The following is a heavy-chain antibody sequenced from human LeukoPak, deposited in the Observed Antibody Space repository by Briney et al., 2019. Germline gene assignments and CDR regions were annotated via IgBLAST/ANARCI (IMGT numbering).Heavy chain of an antibody. V-gene: IGHV3-30-3*01. CDR2: ISYDGSNK. CDR3: ARENPVASDAFDI. J-gene: IGHJ3*02. Sequence: GGSLRLSCAASGFTFSSYAMHWVRQAPGKGLEWVAVISYDGSNKYYADSVKGRFTISRDNSKNTLYLQMNSLRAEDTAVYYCARENPVASDAFDIWGQGTMVTVSS. CDR1: GFTFSSYA. D-gene: IGHD6-19*01.